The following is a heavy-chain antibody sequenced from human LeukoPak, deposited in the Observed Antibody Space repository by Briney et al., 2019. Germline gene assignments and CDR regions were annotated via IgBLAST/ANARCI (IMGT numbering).Heavy chain of an antibody. D-gene: IGHD3-9*01. CDR2: IKQDGSEK. J-gene: IGHJ6*02. CDR1: GSTFSSYA. Sequence: GGSLRLSCAASGSTFSSYAMSWVRQAPGKGLEWVANIKQDGSEKYYVDSVKGRFPISRDNAKNSLYLQMNSLRAEDTAVYYCARARPHLTEDYYSYYGMDVWGQGTTVTVSS. V-gene: IGHV3-7*01. CDR3: ARARPHLTEDYYSYYGMDV.